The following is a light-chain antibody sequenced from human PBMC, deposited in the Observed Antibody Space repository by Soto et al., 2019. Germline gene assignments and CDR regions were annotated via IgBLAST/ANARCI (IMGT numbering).Light chain of an antibody. CDR2: DVT. CDR1: SSDVGGYNY. V-gene: IGLV2-11*01. J-gene: IGLJ3*02. Sequence: QSALTQPRSVSGSPGQSVTISCTGTSSDVGGYNYVSWYQHHPGKAPKLIICDVTKRPSGVPDRFSGSKSGNTASLTISGLQAEDEADYYCCSYAGTYSFWVFGGGTKVTVL. CDR3: CSYAGTYSFWV.